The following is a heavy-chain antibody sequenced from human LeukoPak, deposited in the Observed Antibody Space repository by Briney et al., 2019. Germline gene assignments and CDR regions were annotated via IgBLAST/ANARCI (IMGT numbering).Heavy chain of an antibody. V-gene: IGHV4-59*01. Sequence: SETLSLTCTVSGGSISSYYWSWIRQPPGKGLEWIGYIYYSGSTNYNPSLKSRVTISVDTSKNQFSLKLSSVTAADTAVYYCARARYDFWSGYFLFDYWGQGTLVTVSS. D-gene: IGHD3-3*01. CDR2: IYYSGST. J-gene: IGHJ4*02. CDR3: ARARYDFWSGYFLFDY. CDR1: GGSISSYY.